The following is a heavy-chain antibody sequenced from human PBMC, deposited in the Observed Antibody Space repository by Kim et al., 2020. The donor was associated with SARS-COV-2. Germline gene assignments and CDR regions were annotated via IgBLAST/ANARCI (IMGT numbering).Heavy chain of an antibody. CDR1: RFTFTTYG. CDR2: ISYEGSIK. Sequence: GGSLRLSCTASRFTFTTYGMHWVRQAPGKGLEWVSFISYEGSIKYYADSVKGRFTISRDDSKNTLYLQMNSLRAEDTSVYYCAKDRGYFEILTGRTLDYWGQGTLVTISS. V-gene: IGHV3-30*18. D-gene: IGHD3-9*01. CDR3: AKDRGYFEILTGRTLDY. J-gene: IGHJ4*02.